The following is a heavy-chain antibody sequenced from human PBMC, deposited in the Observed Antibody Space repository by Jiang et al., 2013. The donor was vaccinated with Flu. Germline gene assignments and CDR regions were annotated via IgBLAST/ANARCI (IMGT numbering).Heavy chain of an antibody. CDR1: GYTFTSYA. V-gene: IGHV1-3*01. CDR2: IDAGNGNT. CDR3: ARVHQMTTVTYDY. J-gene: IGHJ4*02. Sequence: SGAEVKKPGASVKVSCKASGYTFTSYAMHWVRQAPGQRLEWMGWIDAGNGNTKYSQKFQGRVTITRDTSASTAYMELSSLRSEDTAVYYCARVHQMTTVTYDYWGQGTLVTVSS. D-gene: IGHD4-17*01.